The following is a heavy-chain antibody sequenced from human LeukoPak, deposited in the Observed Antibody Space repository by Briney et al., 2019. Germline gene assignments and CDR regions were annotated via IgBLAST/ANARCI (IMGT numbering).Heavy chain of an antibody. CDR2: IIPIFGTA. J-gene: IGHJ6*03. CDR1: GGTFSSYA. Sequence: GASVKVSCKASGGTFSSYAISWVRQAPGQGLEWMGGIIPIFGTANYAQKFQGRVTMTTDTSTSTAYMELRSLRSDDTAVYYCARAYDFWSGPGGYYMDVWGKGTTVTVSS. CDR3: ARAYDFWSGPGGYYMDV. D-gene: IGHD3-3*01. V-gene: IGHV1-69*05.